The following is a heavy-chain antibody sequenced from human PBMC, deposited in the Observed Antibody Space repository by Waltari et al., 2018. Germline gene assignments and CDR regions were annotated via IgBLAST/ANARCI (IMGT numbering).Heavy chain of an antibody. CDR1: GFTFSSYA. D-gene: IGHD6-13*01. V-gene: IGHV3-23*01. CDR2: ISGSGGRT. CDR3: AGPDSRSWSYDY. J-gene: IGHJ4*02. Sequence: EVQLLESGGGLVQPGGSLRLSCAASGFTFSSYAMSWVRQAPGKGLEWGSAISGSGGRTYYADYVKGRYTISRDNSKNTLYLQRSSLRAEDTAVYYCAGPDSRSWSYDYRRQGTVVIVST.